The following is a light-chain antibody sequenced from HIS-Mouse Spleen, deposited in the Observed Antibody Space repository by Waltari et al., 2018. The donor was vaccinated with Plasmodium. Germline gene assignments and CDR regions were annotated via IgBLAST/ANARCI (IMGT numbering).Light chain of an antibody. CDR2: GAS. CDR1: QTVSSY. V-gene: IGKV3-20*01. CDR3: QQYGTSPYT. J-gene: IGKJ2*01. Sequence: EIVLTHSPGPLSLSPGERSPLSCRASQTVSSYLAWYQQKPGQAPRLLIYGASSRATGIPDRFSGSGSGTDFTLTISRLEPEDFAVYYCQQYGTSPYTFGQGTKLEIK.